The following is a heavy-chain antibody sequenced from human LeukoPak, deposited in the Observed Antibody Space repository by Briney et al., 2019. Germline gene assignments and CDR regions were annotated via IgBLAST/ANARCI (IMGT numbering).Heavy chain of an antibody. CDR1: GFTFSSYA. V-gene: IGHV3-30-3*01. CDR2: ISYDGSNK. Sequence: GGSLRLSCAASGFTFSSYAMHWVRQAPGKGLEWVAVISYDGSNKYYADSVKGRFTISRDNSKNTLYLQMNSLRAEDTAVYYCARAEIRTTTSFDYWGQGTLVTVSS. CDR3: ARAEIRTTTSFDY. D-gene: IGHD4-17*01. J-gene: IGHJ4*02.